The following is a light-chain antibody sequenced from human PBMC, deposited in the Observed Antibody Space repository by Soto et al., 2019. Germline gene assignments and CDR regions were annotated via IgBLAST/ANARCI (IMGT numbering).Light chain of an antibody. CDR3: QQYGSTPYT. Sequence: EIVLTQSPGALSLSPGERATLSCRASQSVSSNYLSWYQQKPGQAPRLLIYGASSGATGIPDRFSGSGSGTDFTLTISRLEPEDFAVYSCQQYGSTPYTFGQGTKLEIK. CDR1: QSVSSNY. J-gene: IGKJ2*01. V-gene: IGKV3-20*01. CDR2: GAS.